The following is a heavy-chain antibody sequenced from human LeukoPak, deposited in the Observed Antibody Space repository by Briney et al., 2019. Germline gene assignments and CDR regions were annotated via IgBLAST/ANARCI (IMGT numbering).Heavy chain of an antibody. D-gene: IGHD1-26*01. J-gene: IGHJ4*02. CDR2: ISAYTGNT. CDR3: ARVAVGATYRIHDY. V-gene: IGHV1-18*01. Sequence: GASVKVSCKASGYPFTNFGISWVRQAPGQGLEWVGWISAYTGNTKYAQRFQGRVTMTTDTSTSTAYMELRSLRSDDTAVYYCARVAVGATYRIHDYWGQGTLVTVSS. CDR1: GYPFTNFG.